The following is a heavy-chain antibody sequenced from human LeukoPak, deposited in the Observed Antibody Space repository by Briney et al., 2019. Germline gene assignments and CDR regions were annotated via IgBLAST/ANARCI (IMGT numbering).Heavy chain of an antibody. V-gene: IGHV1-46*01. Sequence: ASVTVSFKASGYTFTIYYMHWVRQAPGQGLEWMGIINPSGGSTSYAQKFQGRVTMTRDTSTSTVYMELSSLRSEDTAVYYCARRPVVPEEGDFDYWGQGTLVTASS. D-gene: IGHD2-2*01. CDR1: GYTFTIYY. J-gene: IGHJ4*02. CDR3: ARRPVVPEEGDFDY. CDR2: INPSGGST.